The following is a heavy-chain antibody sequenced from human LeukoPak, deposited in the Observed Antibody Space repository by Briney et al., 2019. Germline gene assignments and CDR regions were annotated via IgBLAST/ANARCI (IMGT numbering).Heavy chain of an antibody. Sequence: EASVKVSCKASVNTFTTYDINWVRQATGQGLEWMGWMNPNSGNTGYAQKFQGRITMTRNTSINTAYMELSSLKSEDTAVYYCATLTMTTLTPGYWGQGTLVTVSS. J-gene: IGHJ4*02. D-gene: IGHD4-17*01. CDR2: MNPNSGNT. CDR1: VNTFTTYD. CDR3: ATLTMTTLTPGY. V-gene: IGHV1-8*01.